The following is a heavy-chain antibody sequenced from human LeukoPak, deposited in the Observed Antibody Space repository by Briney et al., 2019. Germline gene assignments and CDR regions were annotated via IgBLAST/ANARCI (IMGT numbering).Heavy chain of an antibody. D-gene: IGHD2-15*01. V-gene: IGHV1-2*05. CDR3: ARRYCSGGSCYLFDY. Sequence: VASVKVTCKASGYTFTGYYMHWVRQAPGQGLEWMGRINPNSGGTNYAQKFQGRVTMTRDTSISTAYMELSRLRSDDTDVYYCARRYCSGGSCYLFDYWGQGTLVTVSS. CDR2: INPNSGGT. J-gene: IGHJ4*02. CDR1: GYTFTGYY.